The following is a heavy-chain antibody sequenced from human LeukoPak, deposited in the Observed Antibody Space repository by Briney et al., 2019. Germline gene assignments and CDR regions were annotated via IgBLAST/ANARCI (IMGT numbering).Heavy chain of an antibody. CDR1: GFTFTNYW. CDR3: ARGYSYGLAPFDY. CDR2: IKQDGSEE. J-gene: IGHJ4*02. D-gene: IGHD5-18*01. V-gene: IGHV3-7*01. Sequence: PGGSLRLSCVASGFTFTNYWMSWVRQVPGKGLEWVANIKQDGSEELYADSVRGRYTISRDNAKNSLYLQMNSLRAEDTAVYHCARGYSYGLAPFDYWGQRTLDSVSS.